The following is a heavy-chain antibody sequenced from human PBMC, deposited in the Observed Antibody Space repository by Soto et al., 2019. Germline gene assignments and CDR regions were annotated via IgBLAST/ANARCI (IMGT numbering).Heavy chain of an antibody. CDR3: ARVRQSSSWYPSYYYGMDV. J-gene: IGHJ6*02. CDR1: GFTFSSYW. CDR2: IKQDGSEK. V-gene: IGHV3-7*04. D-gene: IGHD6-13*01. Sequence: EVQLVESGGGLVQPGGSLRLSCAASGFTFSSYWMSWVRQAPGKGLEWVANIKQDGSEKYYVDSVKGRFTISRDNAKNPLYLQMNSLRAEDPAVYYCARVRQSSSWYPSYYYGMDVWGQGTTVTVSS.